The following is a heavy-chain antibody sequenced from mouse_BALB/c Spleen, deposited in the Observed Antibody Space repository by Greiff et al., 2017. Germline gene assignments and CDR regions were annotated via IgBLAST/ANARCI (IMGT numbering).Heavy chain of an antibody. J-gene: IGHJ4*01. D-gene: IGHD2-1*01. CDR3: ASMVTTYYYAMDY. CDR2: ISYSGST. CDR1: GDSITSGY. Sequence: EVQLVESGPSLVKPSQTLSLTCSVTGDSITSGYWNWIRKFPGNKLEYMGYISYSGSTYYNPSLKSRISITRDTSKNQYYLQLNSVTTEDTATYYCASMVTTYYYAMDYWGQGTSVTVSS. V-gene: IGHV3-8*02.